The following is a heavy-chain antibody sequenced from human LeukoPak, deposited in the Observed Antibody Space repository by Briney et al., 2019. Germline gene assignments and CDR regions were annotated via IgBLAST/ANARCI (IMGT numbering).Heavy chain of an antibody. CDR3: ASDGHITGSFDY. J-gene: IGHJ4*02. CDR1: GFTFSSYW. D-gene: IGHD6-19*01. CDR2: IKQDGSVI. Sequence: AGGSLRLSCAASGFTFSSYWMNWVRQAPGKGLEWVANIKQDGSVIYYVDSVKGRFTISRDNAKNSLYLQMNTLRAEDTAVYYCASDGHITGSFDYWGQGTLVTVSS. V-gene: IGHV3-7*05.